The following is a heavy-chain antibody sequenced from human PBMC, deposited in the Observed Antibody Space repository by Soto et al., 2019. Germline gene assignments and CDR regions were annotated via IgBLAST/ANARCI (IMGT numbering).Heavy chain of an antibody. J-gene: IGHJ4*02. D-gene: IGHD6-13*01. CDR1: GFTFSSYS. CDR3: ARGKQQHFDY. Sequence: EVQLVESGGGLVKPGGSLRLSCAASGFTFSSYSMNWVRQAPGKGLEWVSSISSSSSYIYYADSVKGRFTISRDNAKNSLYRQMNSLRAEDTAVYYCARGKQQHFDYWGQGTLVTVSS. V-gene: IGHV3-21*01. CDR2: ISSSSSYI.